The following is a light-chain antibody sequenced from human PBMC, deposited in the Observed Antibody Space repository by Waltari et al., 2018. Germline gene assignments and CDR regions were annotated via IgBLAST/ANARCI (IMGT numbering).Light chain of an antibody. CDR3: QQYHHWST. J-gene: IGKJ4*01. V-gene: IGKV3-15*01. CDR2: DAS. CDR1: QSIMTN. Sequence: EIMMTQSPATLPVSPGERGTLSCWASQSIMTNVAWYQQKPGQAPRLLIYDASTRATDTPARFSDSGSGTDFTLTISSLQSEDFAVYYCQQYHHWSTFGGGTKVEI.